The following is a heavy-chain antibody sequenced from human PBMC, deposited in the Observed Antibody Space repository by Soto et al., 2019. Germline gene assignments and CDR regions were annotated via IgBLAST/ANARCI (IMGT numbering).Heavy chain of an antibody. CDR1: GFTFSSYA. CDR2: ISGSGGST. V-gene: IGHV3-23*01. Sequence: GGSLRLSCAASGFTFSSYAMSWVRQAPGKGLEWVSAISGSGGSTYYADSVKGRFTISRDNSKNTLYLQMNSLRAEDTAVYYCAKDWGKRTTVPSDIDYWGQGTLVTVSS. D-gene: IGHD4-4*01. J-gene: IGHJ4*02. CDR3: AKDWGKRTTVPSDIDY.